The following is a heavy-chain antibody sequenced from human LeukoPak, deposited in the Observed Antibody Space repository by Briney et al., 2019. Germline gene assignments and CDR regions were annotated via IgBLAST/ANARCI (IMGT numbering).Heavy chain of an antibody. V-gene: IGHV1-2*02. CDR1: GYTFTGYY. Sequence: GASVKVSCKASGYTFTGYYIQWVRQAPGQGLEWMGWINPHSGGTNYAQEFQGRVTMTRDTSISTAYMELSRLRSDDTAVYYCARRRNNYGYESAIYYYDMDVWGKGTTITISS. J-gene: IGHJ6*03. CDR3: ARRRNNYGYESAIYYYDMDV. D-gene: IGHD5-18*01. CDR2: INPHSGGT.